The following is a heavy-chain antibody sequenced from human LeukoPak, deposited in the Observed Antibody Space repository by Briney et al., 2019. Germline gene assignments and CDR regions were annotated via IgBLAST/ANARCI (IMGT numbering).Heavy chain of an antibody. J-gene: IGHJ3*02. CDR1: GGSFSGYY. CDR3: ARVEGYCSSTSCPDAFDI. V-gene: IGHV4-34*01. D-gene: IGHD2-2*01. Sequence: SETLSLTCAVYGGSFSGYYWSWIRQPPGKGLEWIGEINHSGSTNYNPSLKSRVTISVDTSKNQFSLKLSSVTAADTAVYYCARVEGYCSSTSCPDAFDIWGQGTMVTVSS. CDR2: INHSGST.